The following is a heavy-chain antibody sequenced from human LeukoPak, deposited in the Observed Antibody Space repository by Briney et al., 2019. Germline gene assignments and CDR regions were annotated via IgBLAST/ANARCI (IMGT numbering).Heavy chain of an antibody. V-gene: IGHV3-23*01. CDR1: GFTFSSYA. Sequence: PGGSLRLSCAASGFTFSSYAMSWVRQAPGKGLEWVSAISGSGGSTYYADSVKGRFTISRDNSKNTLYLQMNSLKTEDTAVYYCTTEDLYGDYPMGWFDPWGQGTLVTVSS. CDR2: ISGSGGST. D-gene: IGHD4-17*01. J-gene: IGHJ5*02. CDR3: TTEDLYGDYPMGWFDP.